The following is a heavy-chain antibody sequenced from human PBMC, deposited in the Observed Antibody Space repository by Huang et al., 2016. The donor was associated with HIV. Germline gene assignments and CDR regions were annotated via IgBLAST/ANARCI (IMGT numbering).Heavy chain of an antibody. CDR3: ARGPPSLEYCSGSSCWIY. CDR2: IVYRGDT. V-gene: IGHV4-30-4*08. D-gene: IGHD2-15*01. Sequence: QVQLQESGPGLVKPSQTLSLTCSVSGGAIRSGGYSWGWVRQPPGKGLEWIGYIVYRGDTNYNPSRKSRVAMSVDTSKNQFSLRLNSVTAADTAVYYCARGPPSLEYCSGSSCWIYWGQGTLVTVSS. CDR1: GGAIRSGGYS. J-gene: IGHJ4*02.